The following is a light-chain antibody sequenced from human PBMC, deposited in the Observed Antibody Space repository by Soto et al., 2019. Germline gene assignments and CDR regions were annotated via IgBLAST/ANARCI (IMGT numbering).Light chain of an antibody. CDR3: QQYDSAPWA. CDR1: QPVLSRSNNKNY. J-gene: IGKJ1*01. Sequence: DIVMTQSPDSLAVSLGERATINCKSSQPVLSRSNNKNYLSWYQQKPGQPPKLLISWASTRESGVPDRLSGSGSGTDFTLTIRTLQAEDVAVYYCQQYDSAPWAFGQGTKVEIQ. CDR2: WAS. V-gene: IGKV4-1*01.